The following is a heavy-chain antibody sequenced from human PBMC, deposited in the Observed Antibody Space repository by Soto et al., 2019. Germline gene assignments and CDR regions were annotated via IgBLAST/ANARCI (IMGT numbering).Heavy chain of an antibody. CDR1: GGSFSGYY. Sequence: PSETLSLTCAVYGGSFSGYYWSWIRQPPGKGLEWIGEINHSGSTNYNPSLKSRVTISVDTSKNQFSLKLSSVTAADTAVYYCARGGITMVRGARGTNWFDPWAREPWSPSPQ. CDR2: INHSGST. D-gene: IGHD3-10*01. J-gene: IGHJ5*02. CDR3: ARGGITMVRGARGTNWFDP. V-gene: IGHV4-34*01.